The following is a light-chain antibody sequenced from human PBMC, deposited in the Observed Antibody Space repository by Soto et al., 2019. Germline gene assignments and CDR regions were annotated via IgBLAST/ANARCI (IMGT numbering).Light chain of an antibody. CDR1: SSNIGRNY. Sequence: QSVLTQPPSVSAAPGQEVSLSCSGSSSNIGRNYVCWYQQLPGTAPKFLIYDNYKRPSDIPDRFSGSQSGTSATLAITGLQTGDEANYYCATWDSSLSVGVFGGGTKLTVL. CDR2: DNY. CDR3: ATWDSSLSVGV. V-gene: IGLV1-51*01. J-gene: IGLJ2*01.